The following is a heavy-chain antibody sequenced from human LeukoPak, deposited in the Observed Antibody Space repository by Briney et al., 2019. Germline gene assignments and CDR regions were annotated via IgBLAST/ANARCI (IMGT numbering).Heavy chain of an antibody. CDR3: IVFGDSNH. Sequence: GGSLRLSCAASGLTGSHNHVSWVRQAPGKGLGWVSAIHTSGDTCYADSVRGRFTISRDTSKNTLYLQINSLRVEDTAVYYCIVFGDSNHWGQGTLVTVSS. CDR2: IHTSGDT. CDR1: GLTGSHNH. J-gene: IGHJ5*02. D-gene: IGHD4-17*01. V-gene: IGHV3-53*01.